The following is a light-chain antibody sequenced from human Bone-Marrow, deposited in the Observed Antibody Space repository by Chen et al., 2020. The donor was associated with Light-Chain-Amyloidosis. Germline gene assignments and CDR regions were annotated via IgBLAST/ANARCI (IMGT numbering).Light chain of an antibody. CDR2: VGTGGIVG. V-gene: IGLV9-49*01. CDR1: SGYSNYK. J-gene: IGLJ1*01. Sequence: QPVLTQPPSALASLGASVTPTCTLSSGYSNYKVDWYQQRPGKGPRFVMRVGTGGIVGSKGDGIPDRFSVLGSGLNRYLTIKNIQEEDESDYHCGADHGSGSNFVYVFGTGTKVTVL. CDR3: GADHGSGSNFVYV.